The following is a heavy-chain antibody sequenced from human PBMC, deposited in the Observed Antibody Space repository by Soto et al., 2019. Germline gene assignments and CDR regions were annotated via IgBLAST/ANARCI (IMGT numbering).Heavy chain of an antibody. D-gene: IGHD2-15*01. CDR1: GGSISSGGYS. CDR3: ARGEVVALCY. V-gene: IGHV4-30-2*01. CDR2: IYHSGST. J-gene: IGHJ4*02. Sequence: LQLQESGSGLVKPSQTLSLTCAVSGGSISSGGYSWSWIRQPQGKGLEWIGYIYHSGSTYYNPSLKSRVTILVDRSKNQFSLKLSSVTAADTAVYYCARGEVVALCYWGKGTLVTVSS.